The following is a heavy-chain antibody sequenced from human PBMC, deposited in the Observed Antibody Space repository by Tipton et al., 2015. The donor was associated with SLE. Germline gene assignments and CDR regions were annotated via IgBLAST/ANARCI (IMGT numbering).Heavy chain of an antibody. V-gene: IGHV4-59*01. J-gene: IGHJ6*03. Sequence: LRLSCTVSGGSISSYYWSWIRQPPGKGLEWIGYIHHSGTTNYNPSLQSRVTISRDPSKNQFSLKLSSATAADTAVYYCASSSGTYYYYYYMDVWGKGTTVTVSS. CDR3: ASSSGTYYYYYYMDV. CDR1: GGSISSYY. CDR2: IHHSGTT. D-gene: IGHD3-22*01.